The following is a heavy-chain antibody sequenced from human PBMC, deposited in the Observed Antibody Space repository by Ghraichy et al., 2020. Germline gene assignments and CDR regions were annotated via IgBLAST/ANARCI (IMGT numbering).Heavy chain of an antibody. D-gene: IGHD2-21*01. CDR2: LNSDGRNT. J-gene: IGHJ3*01. Sequence: GESLNISCEASGFTFSAYWMHWVRQAPGKGLVWVSSLNSDGRNTKYVDSVKGRFTISRDNSNNTLFLEMSSLRAEDTAVYYCARGLSTFPRAAFDFWGQGTVVTVSS. V-gene: IGHV3-74*01. CDR1: GFTFSAYW. CDR3: ARGLSTFPRAAFDF.